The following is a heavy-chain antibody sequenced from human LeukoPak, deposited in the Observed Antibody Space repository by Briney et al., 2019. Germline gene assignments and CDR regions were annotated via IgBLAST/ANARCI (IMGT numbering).Heavy chain of an antibody. CDR2: TCYRSRWYN. J-gene: IGHJ4*02. D-gene: IGHD1-7*01. CDR3: ARAWYPWNYPLDY. V-gene: IGHV6-1*01. CDR1: GDSASSNSAA. Sequence: SQTLSLTCAISGDSASSNSAAWNWIRQSPSRGLEWLGRTCYRSRWYNDYAVSVESRITINADTSKNQFSLQLNSVTPEDTAVYYCARAWYPWNYPLDYWGRGTLVTVSS.